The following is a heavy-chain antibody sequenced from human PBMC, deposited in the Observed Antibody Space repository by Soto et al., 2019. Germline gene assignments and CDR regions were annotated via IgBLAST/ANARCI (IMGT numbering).Heavy chain of an antibody. D-gene: IGHD4-17*01. CDR2: IYPGDSDT. Sequence: PGESLKLSCKGSGYSFTSYWIGWVRQMPGKGLEWMGIIYPGDSDTRYSPSFQGQVTISADKSISTAYLQWSSLKASDTAMYYCVTHSIYGGNSDVFDVSSQGTMVTVS. J-gene: IGHJ3*01. CDR3: VTHSIYGGNSDVFDV. V-gene: IGHV5-51*01. CDR1: GYSFTSYW.